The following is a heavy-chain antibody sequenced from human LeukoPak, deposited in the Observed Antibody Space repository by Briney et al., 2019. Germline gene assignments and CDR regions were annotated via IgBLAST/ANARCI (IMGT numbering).Heavy chain of an antibody. CDR3: ARVLGDGQSDY. D-gene: IGHD5-24*01. V-gene: IGHV4-59*11. J-gene: IGHJ4*02. CDR2: IYSSGRT. CDR1: GGSISGHY. Sequence: PSETLSLTCTVSGGSISGHYWSWIRQPPGKGLEWIGYIYSSGRTRYNPSLNSRVTISVDTSKNQFSLKLTSVTAADTALYYCARVLGDGQSDYWGQGILVTVSS.